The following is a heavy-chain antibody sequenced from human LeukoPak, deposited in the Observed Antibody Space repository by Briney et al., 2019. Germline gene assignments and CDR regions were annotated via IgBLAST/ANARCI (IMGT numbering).Heavy chain of an antibody. Sequence: SETLSLTCTVSGRSISSGSYYWSWIRQPPGQGLEWIGYIYHTGSSYSNPSLRSRVSISVDTSKNQFSLNLNSVTAADTAVYYCARDEGPQVDHGLDVWGQGTTVTVSS. J-gene: IGHJ6*02. V-gene: IGHV4-31*03. CDR3: ARDEGPQVDHGLDV. CDR2: IYHTGSS. CDR1: GRSISSGSYY. D-gene: IGHD3-9*01.